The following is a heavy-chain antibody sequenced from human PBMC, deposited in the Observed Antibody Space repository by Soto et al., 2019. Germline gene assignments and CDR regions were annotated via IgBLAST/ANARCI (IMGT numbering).Heavy chain of an antibody. CDR2: IIPIFGTA. D-gene: IGHD3-22*01. V-gene: IGHV1-69*06. CDR1: GGTFSSYA. Sequence: GSSVKVSCKASGGTFSSYAISWVRQAPGQGLEWMGGIIPIFGTANYAQKFPGRVTITADKSTSTAYMELRSVRSEDTDVYYCARDYYDSSGYRRDAFDIWGQGTMVTVSS. CDR3: ARDYYDSSGYRRDAFDI. J-gene: IGHJ3*02.